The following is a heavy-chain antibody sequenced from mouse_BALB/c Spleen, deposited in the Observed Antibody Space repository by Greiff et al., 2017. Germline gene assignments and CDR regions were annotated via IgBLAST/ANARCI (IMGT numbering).Heavy chain of an antibody. CDR3: NAGSRGPLDD. D-gene: IGHD1-1*01. CDR2: IDPENGDT. Sequence: VQLQQSGAELVRSGASVKLSCTASGFNIKDYYMHWVKQRPEQGLEWIGWIDPENGDTEYAPKFQGKATMTADTSSNTAYLQLSSLTSEDTAVYYCNAGSRGPLDDWGEGTTLTVSS. V-gene: IGHV14-4*02. CDR1: GFNIKDYY. J-gene: IGHJ2*01.